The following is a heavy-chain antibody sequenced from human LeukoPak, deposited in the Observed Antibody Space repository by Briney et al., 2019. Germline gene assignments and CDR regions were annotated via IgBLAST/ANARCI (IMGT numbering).Heavy chain of an antibody. CDR1: GYTFTGYY. Sequence: ASVKVSCKASGYTFTGYYMHWVRQAPGQGLEWMGWINPNSGGTNYAQKFQGRVTMTRDTSISTAYMELSRLRSEDTAVYYCARERRDGYNNAFDIWGQGTMVTVSS. CDR3: ARERRDGYNNAFDI. J-gene: IGHJ3*02. CDR2: INPNSGGT. V-gene: IGHV1-2*02. D-gene: IGHD5-24*01.